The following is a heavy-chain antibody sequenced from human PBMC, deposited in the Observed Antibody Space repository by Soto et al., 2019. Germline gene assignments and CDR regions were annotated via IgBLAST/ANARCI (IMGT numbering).Heavy chain of an antibody. V-gene: IGHV4-59*01. CDR3: ARVGALRGFTNAFDI. J-gene: IGHJ3*02. CDR1: GGSITTNY. Sequence: QVQLQESGPGLVKPSETLSLTCTVSGGSITTNYWAWIRQPPGRGLEWIGYIYYRGSPTYSPSLKSRVTISTDTSSNNFSLNLSSVTEADTAVYYCARVGALRGFTNAFDIWAQGTMVTGSS. D-gene: IGHD3-16*01. CDR2: IYYRGSP.